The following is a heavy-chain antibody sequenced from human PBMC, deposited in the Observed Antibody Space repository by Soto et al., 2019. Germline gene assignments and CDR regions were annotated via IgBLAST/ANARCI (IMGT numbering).Heavy chain of an antibody. CDR1: GGSISSGGYY. V-gene: IGHV4-31*03. J-gene: IGHJ4*02. Sequence: PSETLSLTCTVSGGSISSGGYYWCWIRQHPGKGLEWIGYIYYSGSTYYNPSLKSRVTISVDTSKNQFSLKLSSVTAADTAVYYCARVWSSGAAAAPELFDYWGQGTLVT. CDR2: IYYSGST. CDR3: ARVWSSGAAAAPELFDY. D-gene: IGHD6-13*01.